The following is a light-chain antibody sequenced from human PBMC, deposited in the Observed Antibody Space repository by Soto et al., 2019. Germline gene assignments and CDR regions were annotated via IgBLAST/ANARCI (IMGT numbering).Light chain of an antibody. CDR3: QQFGAWPLT. J-gene: IGKJ4*01. CDR2: GAS. V-gene: IGKV3-15*01. Sequence: EVVMTQSPVGLSLSPGEVATLSCRASQNINSNLAWYQQKPGQAPRLLIHGASTRAPGIPARFSGSGSGTEFSLTISSLQSEDFAVYYCQQFGAWPLTFGGGTKVEIK. CDR1: QNINSN.